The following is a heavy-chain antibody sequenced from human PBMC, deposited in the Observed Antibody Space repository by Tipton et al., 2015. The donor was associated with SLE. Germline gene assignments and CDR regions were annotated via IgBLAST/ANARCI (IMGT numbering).Heavy chain of an antibody. CDR2: IYSRGST. D-gene: IGHD3-10*01. J-gene: IGHJ3*02. Sequence: SLRLSCAASGFTVSSNYMSWVRQAPGKGLEWVSVIYSRGSTYYADSVKGRFTISRDNSKNTLYLQMNSLRAEDTAVYYCARDGPYYGSGSDAFDIWGQGTMVTVSS. CDR1: GFTVSSNY. CDR3: ARDGPYYGSGSDAFDI. V-gene: IGHV3-66*03.